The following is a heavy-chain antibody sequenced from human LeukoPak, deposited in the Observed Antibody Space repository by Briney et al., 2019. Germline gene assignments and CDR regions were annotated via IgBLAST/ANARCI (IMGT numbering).Heavy chain of an antibody. CDR2: IYYSGST. CDR3: ARGVVPAAMRGCYYYYMDV. D-gene: IGHD2-2*01. J-gene: IGHJ6*03. CDR1: GGSISSSSYS. V-gene: IGHV4-39*07. Sequence: SETLSLTCTVSGGSISSSSYSWGWIRQPPGKGLEWIGIIYYSGSTYYNPSLKSRVTISVDTSKNQFSLKLSSVTAADTAVYYCARGVVPAAMRGCYYYYMDVWGKGTTVTVSS.